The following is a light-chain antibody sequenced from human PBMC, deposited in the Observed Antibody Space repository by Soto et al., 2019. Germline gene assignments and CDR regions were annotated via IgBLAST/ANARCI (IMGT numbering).Light chain of an antibody. V-gene: IGLV2-14*01. CDR2: EVF. Sequence: QSALTQPASVSGSPGQSITISCTGTSSDVGGYNYVSWYQQHPGNVPKLMIYEVFRRPSGVSNRFSGSKSGNTASLTISGLQAEDEADYYCSSYTTTSTFVFGGGNKVTVL. CDR1: SSDVGGYNY. CDR3: SSYTTTSTFV. J-gene: IGLJ3*02.